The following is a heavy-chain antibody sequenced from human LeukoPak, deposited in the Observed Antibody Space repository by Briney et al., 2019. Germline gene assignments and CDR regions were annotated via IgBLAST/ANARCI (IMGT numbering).Heavy chain of an antibody. CDR1: GFTFSSYA. CDR3: ARLEMATIRKNWFDP. D-gene: IGHD5-24*01. Sequence: GGSLRLSCAASGFTFSSYAMHWVRQAPGKGLEWVAVISYDGSNKYYADSVKGRFTISRDNSKNTLHLQMNSLRAEDTAVYYRARLEMATIRKNWFDPWGQGTLVTVSS. V-gene: IGHV3-30-3*01. CDR2: ISYDGSNK. J-gene: IGHJ5*02.